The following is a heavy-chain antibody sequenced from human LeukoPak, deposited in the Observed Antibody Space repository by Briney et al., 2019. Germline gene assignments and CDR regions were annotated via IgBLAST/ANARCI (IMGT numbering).Heavy chain of an antibody. J-gene: IGHJ5*02. Sequence: WVRQPPGKGLEWIGSIYYSGSTYYNPSLKSRVTISVDTSKNQFSLKLSSVTAADTAVYYCARHLLWFGELFLWFDPWGQGTLVTVSS. CDR3: ARHLLWFGELFLWFDP. D-gene: IGHD3-10*01. V-gene: IGHV4-39*01. CDR2: IYYSGST.